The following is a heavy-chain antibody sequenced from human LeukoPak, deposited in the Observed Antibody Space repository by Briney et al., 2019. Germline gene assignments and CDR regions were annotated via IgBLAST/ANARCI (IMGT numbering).Heavy chain of an antibody. CDR2: ISGSGGST. Sequence: GGSLRLSCAASGFTFSSYAMSWVRQAPGKGLEWVSAISGSGGSTYYADSVKGRFTISRDNSRNTLYLQMNSLRAEDTAVYYCAKGLQSNYYYGMDVWGQGTTVTVSS. J-gene: IGHJ6*02. CDR1: GFTFSSYA. CDR3: AKGLQSNYYYGMDV. D-gene: IGHD4-11*01. V-gene: IGHV3-23*01.